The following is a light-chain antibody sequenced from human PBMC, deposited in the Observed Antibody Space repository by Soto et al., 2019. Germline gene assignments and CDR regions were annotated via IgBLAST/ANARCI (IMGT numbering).Light chain of an antibody. CDR1: QSVSSSY. V-gene: IGKV3-20*01. CDR2: GAS. J-gene: IGKJ4*01. Sequence: EIVLTQSPGTLSLSPGERATLSCRASQSVSSSYLAWHQQKPGQAPRLLIYGASSRATGIPDRFSGSGSGTDFTLTISRLEPEEFAVYYCQQYGSSRFGGGTKVEIK. CDR3: QQYGSSR.